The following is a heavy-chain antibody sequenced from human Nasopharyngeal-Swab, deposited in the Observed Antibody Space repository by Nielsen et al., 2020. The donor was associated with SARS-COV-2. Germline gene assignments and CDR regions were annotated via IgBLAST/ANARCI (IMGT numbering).Heavy chain of an antibody. CDR1: GGSISSGGYY. V-gene: IGHV4-31*03. CDR2: IYYSGST. CDR3: ARASTPVYYYYYMDV. D-gene: IGHD2-15*01. J-gene: IGHJ6*03. Sequence: SETLSLTCTVSGGSISSGGYYWSWIRQHPGKGLEWIGYIYYSGSTYYNPSLKSRVTISVGTSKNQFSLKLSSVTAADTAVYYCARASTPVYYYYYMDVWGKGTTVTVSS.